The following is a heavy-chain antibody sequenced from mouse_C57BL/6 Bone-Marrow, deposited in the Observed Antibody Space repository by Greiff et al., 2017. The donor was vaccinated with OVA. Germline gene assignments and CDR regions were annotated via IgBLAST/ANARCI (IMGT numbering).Heavy chain of an antibody. CDR3: ASFLLPWYFDV. J-gene: IGHJ1*03. D-gene: IGHD2-10*01. Sequence: QVQLQQPGAELVRPGSSVKLSCKASGYTFTSYWMDWVKQRPGQGLEWIGNIYPSDSETHYNQKFKDKATLTVDKSSSTAYMQLSSLTSEDSAVYYCASFLLPWYFDVWGTGTTVTVSS. CDR1: GYTFTSYW. CDR2: IYPSDSET. V-gene: IGHV1-61*01.